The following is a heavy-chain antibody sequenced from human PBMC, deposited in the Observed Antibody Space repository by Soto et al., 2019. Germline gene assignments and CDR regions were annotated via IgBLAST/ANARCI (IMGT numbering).Heavy chain of an antibody. D-gene: IGHD6-19*01. CDR1: GYTFTSYG. CDR3: ARSHSSGWYSEGWFDP. CDR2: ISAYNGNT. V-gene: IGHV1-18*01. J-gene: IGHJ5*02. Sequence: ASVKVSCKASGYTFTSYGISWVRQAPGQGLEWMGWISAYNGNTNYAQKLQGRVTMTTDTSTSTAYMELRSLRSDDTAVYYCARSHSSGWYSEGWFDPWGQGTLVTVSS.